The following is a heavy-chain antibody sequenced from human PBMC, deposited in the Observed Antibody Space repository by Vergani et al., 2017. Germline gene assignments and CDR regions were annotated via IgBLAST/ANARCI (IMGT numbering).Heavy chain of an antibody. CDR3: AQDLGGATGY. CDR1: GFTFSTYA. V-gene: IGHV3-23*01. Sequence: EVQLLESGGDLVQPGGSLRLSCAASGFTFSTYAMHWVRQAPGKGLEWVSTISGSGATTYYPDSVKGRFTISRDNSMNTLYLQMNSLRAEDTAIYYCAQDLGGATGYWGQGTLVTVSS. J-gene: IGHJ4*02. CDR2: ISGSGATT. D-gene: IGHD3-16*01.